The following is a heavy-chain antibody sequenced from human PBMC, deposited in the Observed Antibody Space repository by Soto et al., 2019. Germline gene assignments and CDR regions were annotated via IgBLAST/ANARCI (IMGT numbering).Heavy chain of an antibody. CDR1: GYTFNAFY. V-gene: IGHV1-46*02. D-gene: IGHD4-17*01. CDR3: ARVALGYDYADV. J-gene: IGHJ6*02. Sequence: AAVKVSCKAFGYTFNAFYMHLVRPAPGQGVAWMGVINPSGDGTSYAQKFQGRVTMTRDTSTSTVYMELSSLRSEYTAVYYCARVALGYDYADVWGQGTTVTVSS. CDR2: INPSGDGT.